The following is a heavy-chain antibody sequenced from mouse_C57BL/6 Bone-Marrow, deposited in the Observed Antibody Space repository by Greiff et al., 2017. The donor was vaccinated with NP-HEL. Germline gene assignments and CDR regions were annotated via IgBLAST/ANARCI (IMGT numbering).Heavy chain of an antibody. CDR3: ARDRGWLLPAWFAY. CDR2: ISYDGSN. J-gene: IGHJ3*01. D-gene: IGHD2-3*01. V-gene: IGHV3-6*01. Sequence: EVKLQESGPGLVKPSQSLSLTCSVTGYSITSGYYWNWIRQFPGNKLEWMGYISYDGSNNYNPSLKNRISITRDTSKNPFFLKLHPVTTEDTATYYCARDRGWLLPAWFAYWGQGTLVTVSA. CDR1: GYSITSGYY.